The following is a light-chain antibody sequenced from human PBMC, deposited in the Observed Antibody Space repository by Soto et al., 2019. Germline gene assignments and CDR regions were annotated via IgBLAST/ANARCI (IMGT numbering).Light chain of an antibody. J-gene: IGKJ2*01. V-gene: IGKV1-39*01. Sequence: DIQLTQYPSSLSASVGDRVTITCRASQTINNNLNWYQQKPGQAPNLLIYSASDFQRGDPSRFSGRGSGTAFTLTISGLQPEDLATDCWQQSFSTPYTCGQGTELEI. CDR2: SAS. CDR3: QQSFSTPYT. CDR1: QTINNN.